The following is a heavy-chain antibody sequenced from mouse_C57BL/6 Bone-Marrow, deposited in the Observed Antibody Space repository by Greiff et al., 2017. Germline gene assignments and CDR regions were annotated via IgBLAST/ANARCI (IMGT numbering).Heavy chain of an antibody. CDR3: ARGTGHWYFDV. CDR2: IYPGDGDT. CDR1: GYAFSSSW. J-gene: IGHJ1*03. D-gene: IGHD3-3*01. Sequence: VQLQESGPELVKPGASVKISCKASGYAFSSSWMNWVKQRPGKGLEWIGRIYPGDGDTNYNGKLKGKATLTADKSSSTAYMQLSSLTSEDSAVYFCARGTGHWYFDVWGTGTTVTVSS. V-gene: IGHV1-82*01.